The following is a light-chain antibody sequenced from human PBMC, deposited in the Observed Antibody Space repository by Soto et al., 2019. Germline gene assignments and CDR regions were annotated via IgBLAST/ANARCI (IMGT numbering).Light chain of an antibody. J-gene: IGLJ2*01. V-gene: IGLV2-14*01. CDR2: EVS. CDR3: SSYTSSSTLVV. CDR1: SSDVGGYNY. Sequence: QSVLTQPASVSGSPGQSITISCTGTSSDVGGYNYVSWYQQHPGKAPKLMIYEVSNRPSGVSNRFSGSKSGNTASLTISGVQAEDEADYYCSSYTSSSTLVVFGGGTQLTVL.